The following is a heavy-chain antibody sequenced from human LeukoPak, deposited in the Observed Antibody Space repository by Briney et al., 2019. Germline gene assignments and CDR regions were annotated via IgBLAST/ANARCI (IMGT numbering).Heavy chain of an antibody. Sequence: GGSLRLSCAASGLTFNTYGMGWVRRAPGKGLEWVSFISSSSSYIYYADSMKGRFTISRDNVKNSLYLQMNSLRAEDTAVYYCAREGLVLDAFDIWGQGTMVTVSS. J-gene: IGHJ3*02. CDR3: AREGLVLDAFDI. CDR2: ISSSSSYI. V-gene: IGHV3-21*01. CDR1: GLTFNTYG.